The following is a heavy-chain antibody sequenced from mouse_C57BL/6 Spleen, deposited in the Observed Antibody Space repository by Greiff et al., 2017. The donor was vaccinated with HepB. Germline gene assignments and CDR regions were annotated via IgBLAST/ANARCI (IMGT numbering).Heavy chain of an antibody. J-gene: IGHJ2*01. CDR2: ISYDGSN. Sequence: DVKLQESGPGLVKPSQSLSLTCSVTGYSITSGYYWNWIRQFPGNKLEWMGYISYDGSNNYNPSLKNRISITRDTSKNQFFLKLNSVTTEDTATYYCARDGYYRNYFDYWGQGTTLTVSS. V-gene: IGHV3-6*01. D-gene: IGHD2-3*01. CDR1: GYSITSGYY. CDR3: ARDGYYRNYFDY.